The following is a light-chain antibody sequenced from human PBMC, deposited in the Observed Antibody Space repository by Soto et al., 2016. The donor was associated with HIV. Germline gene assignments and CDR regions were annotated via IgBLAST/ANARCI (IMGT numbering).Light chain of an antibody. J-gene: IGKJ4*01. V-gene: IGKV1-39*01. CDR3: QQSYSTPPLT. CDR2: AAS. Sequence: DIQMTQSPSTLSAFVGDRVTITCRASQSISTWLAWYQQKPGKAPKLLIYAASSLQSGVPSRFSGSGSGTDFTLTISSLQPEDFATYYCQQSYSTPPLTFGGGTKVEIK. CDR1: QSISTW.